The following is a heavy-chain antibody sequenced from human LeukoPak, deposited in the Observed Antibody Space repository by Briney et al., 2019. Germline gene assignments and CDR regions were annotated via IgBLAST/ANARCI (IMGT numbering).Heavy chain of an antibody. CDR1: GYTFTSYD. Sequence: ASVKVSCKASGYTFTSYDINWVRQAPGQGLEWMGWINPNSGGTNYAQKFQGRVTMTRDTSISTAYMELSRLRSDDTAVYYCARDGPPHPDVVPAAFDPWGQGTLVTVSS. V-gene: IGHV1-2*02. CDR3: ARDGPPHPDVVPAAFDP. CDR2: INPNSGGT. J-gene: IGHJ5*02. D-gene: IGHD2-2*01.